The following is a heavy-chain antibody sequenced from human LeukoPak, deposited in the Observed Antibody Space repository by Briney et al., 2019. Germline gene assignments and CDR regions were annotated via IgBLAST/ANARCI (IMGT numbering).Heavy chain of an antibody. V-gene: IGHV1-2*02. Sequence: GASVKVSCKASGYTFTGYYMHWVRQAPGQGLEWMGWINPNSGGTNYAQKFQGRVTMTRDTSISTAYMELSRLRSDVTAVYYCARAPLDHYDFWSGYMYYYMDVWGKGTKVTVSS. CDR3: ARAPLDHYDFWSGYMYYYMDV. J-gene: IGHJ6*03. CDR2: INPNSGGT. D-gene: IGHD3-3*01. CDR1: GYTFTGYY.